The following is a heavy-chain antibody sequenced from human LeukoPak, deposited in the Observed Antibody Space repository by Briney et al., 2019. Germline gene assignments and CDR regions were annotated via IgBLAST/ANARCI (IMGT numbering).Heavy chain of an antibody. CDR2: INSDGSST. CDR1: GLTFSSYW. D-gene: IGHD6-13*01. CDR3: ARDLRRSWASYYMEV. J-gene: IGHJ6*03. V-gene: IGHV3-74*01. Sequence: GGSLRLSCAASGLTFSSYWMHWVRQAPGKGLVWVSRINSDGSSTSYADSVKGRFTISRDNAKNTLYLQMNSLRAEDTPVYYCARDLRRSWASYYMEVWGKGTTVTVSS.